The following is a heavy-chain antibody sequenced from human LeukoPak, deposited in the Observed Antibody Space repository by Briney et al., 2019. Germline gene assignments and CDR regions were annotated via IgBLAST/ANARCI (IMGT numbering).Heavy chain of an antibody. J-gene: IGHJ4*02. D-gene: IGHD3-22*01. CDR2: ISSSSSYI. Sequence: AGSLRLSCAASGFTFSSYSMNWVRQAPGKGLEWVSSISSSSSYIYYADSVKGRFTISRDNAKNSLYLQMNSLRAEDTAVYYCACSYDSSGYYHDYWGQGTLVTVSS. CDR1: GFTFSSYS. CDR3: ACSYDSSGYYHDY. V-gene: IGHV3-21*01.